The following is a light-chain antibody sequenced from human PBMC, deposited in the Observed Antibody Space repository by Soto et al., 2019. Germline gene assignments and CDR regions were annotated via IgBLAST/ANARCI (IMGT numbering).Light chain of an antibody. J-gene: IGKJ3*01. V-gene: IGKV1-39*01. Sequence: DIQMTQSPSTLSASVGDGVTITCRASQSIDTFLNWYQQKPGKAPKLLIYAASSLQSGVPSRFGGSGSGTDFTLSITNLQPEDFATYYCQQSFSNPLTFGPGTKVYFK. CDR1: QSIDTF. CDR2: AAS. CDR3: QQSFSNPLT.